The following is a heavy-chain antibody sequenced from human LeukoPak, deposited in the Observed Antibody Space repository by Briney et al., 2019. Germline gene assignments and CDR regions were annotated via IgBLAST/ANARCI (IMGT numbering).Heavy chain of an antibody. V-gene: IGHV5-51*01. CDR3: ARRITIFGVVNSGFDY. D-gene: IGHD3-3*01. Sequence: AGESLKISCKGSGYSFTSYWIVWVRQMPGKGLEWMGIIYPGDSDTRYSPSFQGQVTISADKSISTAYPQWSSLKASDTAMYYCARRITIFGVVNSGFDYWGQGTLVTVSS. J-gene: IGHJ4*02. CDR1: GYSFTSYW. CDR2: IYPGDSDT.